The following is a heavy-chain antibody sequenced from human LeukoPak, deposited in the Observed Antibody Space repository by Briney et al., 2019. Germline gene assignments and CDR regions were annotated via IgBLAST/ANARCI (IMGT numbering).Heavy chain of an antibody. CDR3: ARDPSSVTLYFFDY. J-gene: IGHJ4*02. V-gene: IGHV1-2*02. CDR2: IDANNGDT. Sequence: ASVKVSCKASGYTFRGNYIHWLRQAPGQGLEWMGWIDANNGDTKSAQKFQGRVTMSRDTSISTAYMDLSSLSPDDAAVYYCARDPSSVTLYFFDYWGQGTLVAVSS. CDR1: GYTFRGNY. D-gene: IGHD4-11*01.